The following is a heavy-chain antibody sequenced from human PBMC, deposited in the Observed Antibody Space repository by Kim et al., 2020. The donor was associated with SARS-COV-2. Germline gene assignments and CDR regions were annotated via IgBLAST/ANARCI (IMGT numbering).Heavy chain of an antibody. CDR1: GGSFSGYY. J-gene: IGHJ5*02. Sequence: SETLSLTCAVYGGSFSGYYWSWIRQPPGKGLEWIGEINHSGSTNYNPSLKSRVTISVDTSKNQFSLKLSSVTAADTAVYYCARGQKVVVAARRSWFDPWG. V-gene: IGHV4-34*01. CDR2: INHSGST. D-gene: IGHD2-15*01. CDR3: ARGQKVVVAARRSWFDP.